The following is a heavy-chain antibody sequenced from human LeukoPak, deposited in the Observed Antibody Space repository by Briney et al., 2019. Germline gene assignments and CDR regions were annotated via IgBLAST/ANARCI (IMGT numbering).Heavy chain of an antibody. Sequence: SETLSLTCAVYGGSFSGYYWSWIRQPPGKGLEWIGEINHSGSTNYNPSLKSRVTISVDTSKNQFSLKLSSVTAADTAVYYCARDRGSSSWYGGDFDYWGQGTLVTVSS. CDR2: INHSGST. CDR3: ARDRGSSSWYGGDFDY. CDR1: GGSFSGYY. J-gene: IGHJ4*02. D-gene: IGHD6-13*01. V-gene: IGHV4-34*01.